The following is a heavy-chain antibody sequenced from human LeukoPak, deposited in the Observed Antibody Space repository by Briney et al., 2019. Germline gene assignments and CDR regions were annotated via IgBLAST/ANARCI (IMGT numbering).Heavy chain of an antibody. CDR3: ARGAARTYYYDSSGLGAFDI. Sequence: SSVKVSCKASGYTFTSYGISWVRQAPGQGLDWMGWSSAYNGNTNYAQRLQGRVTMTTDTSTRKAYMELRSLRSDATAVYYCARGAARTYYYDSSGLGAFDIWGQGTMVTVSS. CDR2: SSAYNGNT. J-gene: IGHJ3*02. CDR1: GYTFTSYG. D-gene: IGHD3-22*01. V-gene: IGHV1-18*01.